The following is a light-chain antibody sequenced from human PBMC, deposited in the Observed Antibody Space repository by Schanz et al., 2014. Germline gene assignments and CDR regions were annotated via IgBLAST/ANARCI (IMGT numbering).Light chain of an antibody. CDR3: QQYGSSPYT. V-gene: IGKV3-20*01. Sequence: DIVLTQSPATLSLSPGERATLSCRASQSVGGDLAWYQKKPGQAPRLLIYGASSRATGVPDRFSGSGSESETDFTLTISRLEPEDFAVYYCQQYGSSPYTFGQGTKLEIK. J-gene: IGKJ2*01. CDR2: GAS. CDR1: QSVGGD.